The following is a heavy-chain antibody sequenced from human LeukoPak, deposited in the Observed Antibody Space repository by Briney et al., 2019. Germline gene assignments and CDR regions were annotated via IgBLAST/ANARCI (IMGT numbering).Heavy chain of an antibody. J-gene: IGHJ5*02. CDR2: INPNSGGT. Sequence: ASVKVSCKASGYTFTGYYMHWVRQAPGQGLEWMGWINPNSGGTNYAQKFQGRVTMTRDTSISTAYMELSRLRSDDTAVYYCARVDCSSTSCRRDNWFDPWGQGTLVTVSS. CDR1: GYTFTGYY. D-gene: IGHD2-2*01. CDR3: ARVDCSSTSCRRDNWFDP. V-gene: IGHV1-2*02.